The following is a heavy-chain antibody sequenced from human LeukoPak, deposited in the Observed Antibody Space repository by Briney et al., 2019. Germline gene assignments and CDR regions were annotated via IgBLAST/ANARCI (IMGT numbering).Heavy chain of an antibody. CDR2: INPNSGGT. D-gene: IGHD3-3*01. CDR3: ATGFWSGYFVFYYGMDV. CDR1: GYTFTGYY. V-gene: IGHV1-2*02. Sequence: ASVKLSCKASGYTFTGYYMHWVRQSPGQGLEWMGWINPNSGGTNYAQKFQGRVTMTRDTSISTAYMELSRLRSDATAVYYCATGFWSGYFVFYYGMDVWGQGTTVTVSS. J-gene: IGHJ6*02.